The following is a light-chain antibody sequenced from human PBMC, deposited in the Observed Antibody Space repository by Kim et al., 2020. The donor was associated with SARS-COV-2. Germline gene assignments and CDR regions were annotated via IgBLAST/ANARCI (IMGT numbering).Light chain of an antibody. CDR2: WAS. Sequence: ATINCKSSQSVLYSSNNKNYVTWYQQRPGQPPKLLIYWASTRESGVPDRFSGSGSGTDFTLTISSLQAEDVAIYYCQQYYSSPRTFGQGTKVDI. CDR3: QQYYSSPRT. V-gene: IGKV4-1*01. CDR1: QSVLYSSNNKNY. J-gene: IGKJ1*01.